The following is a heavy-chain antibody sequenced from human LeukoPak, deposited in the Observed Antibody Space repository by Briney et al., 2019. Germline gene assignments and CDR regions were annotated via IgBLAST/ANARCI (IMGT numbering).Heavy chain of an antibody. D-gene: IGHD4-11*01. J-gene: IGHJ5*02. V-gene: IGHV4-59*12. CDR3: AKSNAWDWFDP. CDR1: GGSINSYY. CDR2: IYYTGNT. Sequence: SETLSLTCSVSGGSINSYYWSWVRQPPGKGLEWIGEIYYTGNTNYNPSLKSRVTISVDKSNNQFSLNLSSVTAADTAVYYCAKSNAWDWFDPWGQGTLVTVSS.